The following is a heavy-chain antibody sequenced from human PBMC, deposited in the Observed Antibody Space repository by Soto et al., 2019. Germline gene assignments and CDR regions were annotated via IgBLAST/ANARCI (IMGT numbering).Heavy chain of an antibody. Sequence: PGGSLRLSCAASGFMFSSYAMHWVRQAAGKGLEWVAVISFDGSIQYYADSVKGRFTISRDNSKRTLYLQINSLRPEDTAVYYCAKDRGHIAAAGDYNWFDPWGQGTLVTVSS. CDR1: GFMFSSYA. J-gene: IGHJ5*02. CDR2: ISFDGSIQ. CDR3: AKDRGHIAAAGDYNWFDP. V-gene: IGHV3-30*18. D-gene: IGHD6-13*01.